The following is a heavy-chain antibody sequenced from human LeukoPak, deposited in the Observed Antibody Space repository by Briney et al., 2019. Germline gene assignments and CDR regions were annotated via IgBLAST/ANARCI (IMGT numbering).Heavy chain of an antibody. CDR1: GYTFTGYY. D-gene: IGHD6-13*01. Sequence: AASVKVSCKASGYTFTGYYMHWVRQAPGRGLEWMGWINPNSGGTNYAQKFQGRVTMTRDTSISTAYMELSSLRSEDTAVYYCARGHFTPPLHPLRWSPSTGYSSSWYDYWGQGTLVTVSS. CDR2: INPNSGGT. V-gene: IGHV1-2*02. CDR3: ARGHFTPPLHPLRWSPSTGYSSSWYDY. J-gene: IGHJ4*02.